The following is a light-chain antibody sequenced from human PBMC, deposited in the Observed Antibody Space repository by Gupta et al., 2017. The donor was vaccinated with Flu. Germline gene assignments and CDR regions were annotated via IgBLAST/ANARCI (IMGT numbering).Light chain of an antibody. CDR2: GVT. Sequence: SVTISGTGTDSVIGGFNYGSWYQHRPGNAHTLIIYGVTQGTSGVPDRFSGSKSGNTASLTISGLQAEDEADYYCSSYTGNSLVFGGGTKLTVL. V-gene: IGLV2-11*01. CDR1: DSVIGGFNY. J-gene: IGLJ2*01. CDR3: SSYTGNSLV.